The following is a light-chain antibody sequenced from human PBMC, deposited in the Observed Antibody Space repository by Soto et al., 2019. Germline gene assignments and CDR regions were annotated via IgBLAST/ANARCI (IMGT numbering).Light chain of an antibody. CDR3: LLAFGSARV. CDR2: DTN. Sequence: QAVVTQEPSLTVSPGGTVTLTCGSSTGTLTSSHFPYWYQQKPGQAPRAMIYDTNSKHSCTAGRFSGALLGGKAALTLSGAQPEEEAEYYCLLAFGSARVFGGGTKLTVL. J-gene: IGLJ3*02. CDR1: TGTLTSSHF. V-gene: IGLV7-46*01.